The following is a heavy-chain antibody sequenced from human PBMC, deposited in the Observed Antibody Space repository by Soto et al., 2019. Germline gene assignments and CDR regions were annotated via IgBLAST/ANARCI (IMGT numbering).Heavy chain of an antibody. D-gene: IGHD1-26*01. Sequence: SETLSLTCTVSGGSISSNKNYWDWIRQPPGKGLEWIASISDSGSIYYNPSLNSRVTMSVDTSKNQVSLKLTSVTAADTAIYYCARSLSTSWFDPWGQGILVTVSS. CDR3: ARSLSTSWFDP. V-gene: IGHV4-39*07. CDR1: GGSISSNKNY. CDR2: ISDSGSI. J-gene: IGHJ5*02.